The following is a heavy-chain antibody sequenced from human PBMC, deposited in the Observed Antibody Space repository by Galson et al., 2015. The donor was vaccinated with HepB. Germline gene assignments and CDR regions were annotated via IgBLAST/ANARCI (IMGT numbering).Heavy chain of an antibody. CDR1: GFTFSSYG. V-gene: IGHV3-74*01. D-gene: IGHD3-3*01. Sequence: SLRLSCAASGFTFSSYGMHWVRHTPGRGLEWVSRMNGDGTTINYADSLKGRFTISRDNAKNTLYLQMNSLRAEDTAVYYCERAGLYRFDYWGQGIVVTVSS. J-gene: IGHJ4*02. CDR2: MNGDGTTI. CDR3: ERAGLYRFDY.